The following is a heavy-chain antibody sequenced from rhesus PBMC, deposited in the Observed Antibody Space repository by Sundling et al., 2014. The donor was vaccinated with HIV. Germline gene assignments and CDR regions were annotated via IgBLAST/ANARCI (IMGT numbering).Heavy chain of an antibody. CDR3: ASGFPPDF. Sequence: QVTLKESGSALVKPTQTLTLTCTFSGFSLSTSGMGVGWIRQPPGKTLEWLANIYWNDDKRYTASLRSRLTISKDTSKTQVVLTMTNMDPVDTATYYCASGFPPDFWGQGLLVTVSS. CDR1: GFSLSTSGMG. D-gene: IGHD2-39*01. J-gene: IGHJ4*01. V-gene: IGHV2-174*02. CDR2: IYWNDDK.